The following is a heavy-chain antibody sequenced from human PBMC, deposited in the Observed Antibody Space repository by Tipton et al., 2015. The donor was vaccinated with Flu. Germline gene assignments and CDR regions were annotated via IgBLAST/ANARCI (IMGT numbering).Heavy chain of an antibody. Sequence: QSGAEVKIPGASVRVSCKASGYTFTEHSMHWVRQAPGQGLEWMGWIKPDSGATNYAQKFQGRVPMTRDASITTVYMELNRLTSDGTAVYYCARVSAFLGSHTSFDYWGQGNLVTVSS. V-gene: IGHV1-2*02. D-gene: IGHD3-10*01. CDR2: IKPDSGAT. CDR3: ARVSAFLGSHTSFDY. J-gene: IGHJ4*02. CDR1: GYTFTEHS.